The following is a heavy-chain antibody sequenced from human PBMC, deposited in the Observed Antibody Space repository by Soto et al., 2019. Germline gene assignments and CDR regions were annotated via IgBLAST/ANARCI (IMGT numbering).Heavy chain of an antibody. D-gene: IGHD3-10*01. CDR3: ASGLLWFGELLSMDV. CDR1: GYTFNSYG. CDR2: ISTYNGNT. J-gene: IGHJ6*02. Sequence: QVQLVQSGAEVKKPGASVKVSCKASGYTFNSYGVSWVRQDPGQGLEWMGWISTYNGNTNYAQNLQGRVTMTTDTSTSTAYMELRSLRSEDTAVYYCASGLLWFGELLSMDVWGQGTTVTVSS. V-gene: IGHV1-18*01.